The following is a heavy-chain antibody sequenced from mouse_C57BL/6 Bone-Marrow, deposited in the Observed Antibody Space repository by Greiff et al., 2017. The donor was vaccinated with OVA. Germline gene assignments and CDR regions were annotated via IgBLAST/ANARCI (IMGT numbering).Heavy chain of an antibody. CDR1: GYSITSGYY. CDR2: ISYSGST. D-gene: IGHD1-1*01. CDR3: ARELRFYYFDY. V-gene: IGHV3-1*01. Sequence: DVKLVESGPGMVKPSQSLSLTCTVTGYSITSGYYWHWIRHFPGNKLEWMGYISYSGSTNYNPSLKSRISITHDTSKNHFFLKLNSVTTEDTATYYCARELRFYYFDYWGQGTTLTVSS. J-gene: IGHJ2*01.